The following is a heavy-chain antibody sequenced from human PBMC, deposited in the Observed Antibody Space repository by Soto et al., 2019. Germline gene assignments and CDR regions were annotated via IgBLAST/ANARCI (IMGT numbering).Heavy chain of an antibody. CDR2: ISWSGSTI. D-gene: IGHD3-3*02. J-gene: IGHJ4*02. CDR3: TKEVPPHFSYHFDN. CDR1: GVAFDDYA. Sequence: EVQLVESGGGLVQPGRSLRLSCVISGVAFDDYAMHWVRQVPGKGLEWVAGISWSGSTIDYADSVKGRFTISRDNAKNSLYLEMGGLRPYDTAVYYCTKEVPPHFSYHFDNWGQGTLVTVSS. V-gene: IGHV3-9*01.